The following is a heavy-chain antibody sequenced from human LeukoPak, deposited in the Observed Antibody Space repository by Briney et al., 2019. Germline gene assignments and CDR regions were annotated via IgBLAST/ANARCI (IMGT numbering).Heavy chain of an antibody. J-gene: IGHJ5*02. CDR2: ISAYNGNT. D-gene: IGHD5/OR15-5a*01. Sequence: ASVKVSCKASGYTFTSYGISWVRQAPGQGLEWMGWISAYNGNTNYAQKLQGRVTMTTDTSTSTAYMELRSLRSDDTAVYYCARVWIRVYSHWFDPWGQGTLVTVSS. CDR1: GYTFTSYG. CDR3: ARVWIRVYSHWFDP. V-gene: IGHV1-18*01.